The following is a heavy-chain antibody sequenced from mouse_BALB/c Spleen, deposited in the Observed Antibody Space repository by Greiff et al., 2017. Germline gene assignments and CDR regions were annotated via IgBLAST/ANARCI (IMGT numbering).Heavy chain of an antibody. Sequence: EVKVEESGPSLVKPSQTLSLTCSVTGDSITSGYWNWIRKFPGNKLEYMGYISYSGSTYYNPSLKSRISITRDTSKNQYYLQLNSVTTEDTATYYCARRITTVVAPMMDYWGQGTSVTVSS. CDR2: ISYSGST. CDR3: ARRITTVVAPMMDY. J-gene: IGHJ4*01. V-gene: IGHV3-8*02. CDR1: GDSITSGY. D-gene: IGHD1-1*01.